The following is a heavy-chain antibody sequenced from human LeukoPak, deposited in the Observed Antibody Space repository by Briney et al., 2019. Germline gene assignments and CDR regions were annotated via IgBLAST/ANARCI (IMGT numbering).Heavy chain of an antibody. J-gene: IGHJ4*02. D-gene: IGHD1-1*01. Sequence: PGRDLSLSCVCSRFTFSNYPLSGIRQATGKGLEWVSAISGSGGTTYYADSVRGRFTISRDNSKNTLFLQRNTLRADDTAVYYCATTKQARRYFDYWGQGTLVTVSS. CDR1: RFTFSNYP. CDR2: ISGSGGTT. V-gene: IGHV3-23*01. CDR3: ATTKQARRYFDY.